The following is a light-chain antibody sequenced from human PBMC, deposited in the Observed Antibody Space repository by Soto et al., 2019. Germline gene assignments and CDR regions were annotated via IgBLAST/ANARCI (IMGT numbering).Light chain of an antibody. CDR2: EVS. J-gene: IGLJ1*01. Sequence: ALTQPASVSGSPGQSITISCTGTSSDVGGYNYVSWYQQHPGKAPKLMIYEVSNRPSGVSNRFSGYKSDNTASLRISGLQAEDWGDYYCSSYTSSSTPYVFGSGIKLTVL. V-gene: IGLV2-14*01. CDR1: SSDVGGYNY. CDR3: SSYTSSSTPYV.